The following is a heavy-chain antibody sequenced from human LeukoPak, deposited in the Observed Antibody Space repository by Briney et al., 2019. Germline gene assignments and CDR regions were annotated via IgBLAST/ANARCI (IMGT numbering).Heavy chain of an antibody. D-gene: IGHD1-26*01. CDR1: GYTFTSYY. J-gene: IGHJ4*02. CDR3: ARDIVGATGFDY. V-gene: IGHV1-46*01. Sequence: ASVTVSCKASGYTFTSYYMHWVRQAPGQGLEWMGIINPSGGSTSYAQKFQGRVTMTRDTSTSTVYMELSSLRPEDTAVYYCARDIVGATGFDYWGQGTLVTVSS. CDR2: INPSGGST.